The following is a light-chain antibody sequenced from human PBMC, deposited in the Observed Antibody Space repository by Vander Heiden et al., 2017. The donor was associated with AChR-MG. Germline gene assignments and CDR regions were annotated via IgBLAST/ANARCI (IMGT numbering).Light chain of an antibody. J-gene: IGKJ5*01. Sequence: DIQMTQSPPSPSTSVGDRVTITCQASQDISNYLNWYQHKPGKAPKVLIYDASNLQPGVPSRFTGSGSGTHFTLTITSLQPEDIATYYCQQYHDMITFGQGTRLEIK. CDR3: QQYHDMIT. V-gene: IGKV1-33*01. CDR2: DAS. CDR1: QDISNY.